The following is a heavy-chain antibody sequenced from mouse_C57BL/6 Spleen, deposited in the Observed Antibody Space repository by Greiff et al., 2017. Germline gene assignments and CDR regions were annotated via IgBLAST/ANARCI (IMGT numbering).Heavy chain of an antibody. J-gene: IGHJ2*01. Sequence: QVQLQQPGAELVKPGASVKLSCKASGYTFTSYWMQWVKQRPGQGLEWIGEIDPSDSYTNYNQKFKGKATLTVDTSSSTAYMQLSSLTSEDSAVYDCARRSSGRFDYWGQGTTLTVSS. V-gene: IGHV1-50*01. CDR2: IDPSDSYT. CDR1: GYTFTSYW. CDR3: ARRSSGRFDY. D-gene: IGHD3-2*02.